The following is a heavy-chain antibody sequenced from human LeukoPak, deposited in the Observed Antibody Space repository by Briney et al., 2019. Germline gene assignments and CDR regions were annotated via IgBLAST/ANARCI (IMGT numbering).Heavy chain of an antibody. CDR1: GGSFSGYY. V-gene: IGHV4-34*01. Sequence: KSSETLSLTCAVYGGSFSGYYWSWIRQPPGKGLEWIGEINHSGSTNYNPSLKSRVTISVDTSKNQFSLKLSSVTAADTAVYYCARGRNYYDSSGYYGEYYFDYWGQGTLVTVSS. CDR3: ARGRNYYDSSGYYGEYYFDY. J-gene: IGHJ4*02. CDR2: INHSGST. D-gene: IGHD3-22*01.